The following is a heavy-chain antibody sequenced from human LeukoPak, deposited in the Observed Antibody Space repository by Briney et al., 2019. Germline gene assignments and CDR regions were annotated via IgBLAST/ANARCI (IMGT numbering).Heavy chain of an antibody. Sequence: GGSLRLSCAASGFTFSSYSMNWVRQAPGKGLEWVSSISSSSSYIYYADSVKGRFTISRDNAKNSLYLQMNSLRAEDTAVYYCARDLIAGAGPNDYWGQGTLVTVSS. D-gene: IGHD6-19*01. CDR2: ISSSSSYI. CDR1: GFTFSSYS. V-gene: IGHV3-21*01. J-gene: IGHJ4*02. CDR3: ARDLIAGAGPNDY.